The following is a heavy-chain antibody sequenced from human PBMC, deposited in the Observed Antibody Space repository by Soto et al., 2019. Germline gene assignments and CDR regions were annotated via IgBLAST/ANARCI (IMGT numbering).Heavy chain of an antibody. J-gene: IGHJ6*02. CDR2: MSYDGSNE. D-gene: IGHD6-19*01. V-gene: IGHV3-30*18. Sequence: QVQLVESGGDVVQPGTSLRLSCVASGFTFSTYGMHWVRQAPGKGLEWVAVMSYDGSNEYYGDSVKGRFAISRDNSKNTLYLQMYSLRAEDTAMYYCAKVHNSGWYLRNNMDVWGQGTTVIVSS. CDR3: AKVHNSGWYLRNNMDV. CDR1: GFTFSTYG.